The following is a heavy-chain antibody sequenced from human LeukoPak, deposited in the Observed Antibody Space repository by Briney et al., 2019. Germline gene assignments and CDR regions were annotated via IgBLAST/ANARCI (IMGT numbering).Heavy chain of an antibody. Sequence: SETLSLTCTASGGSISGYYWSWIRQPPGKGLEWIGYIHYSGGTNYNPSLKSRVTISVDTSKNQFSLKLSSVTAADTAVYYCARHLDSLGAFDIWGQGTMVTVSS. D-gene: IGHD2-21*01. CDR2: IHYSGGT. V-gene: IGHV4-59*08. CDR3: ARHLDSLGAFDI. CDR1: GGSISGYY. J-gene: IGHJ3*02.